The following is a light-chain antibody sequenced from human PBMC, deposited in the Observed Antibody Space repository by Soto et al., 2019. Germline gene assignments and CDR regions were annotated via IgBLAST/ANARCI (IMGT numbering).Light chain of an antibody. V-gene: IGLV1-40*01. J-gene: IGLJ2*01. CDR1: SSNIGAGYD. Sequence: QSVLTQPPSVSGAPGQGVTISCTGGSSNIGAGYDVHWYQQLPGTAPKLLIYVNTNRPSGVPDRFSASKSGSSASLAITGLQAEDEADYYCQSYDSNLFGLIFGLGTKLTVL. CDR3: QSYDSNLFGLI. CDR2: VNT.